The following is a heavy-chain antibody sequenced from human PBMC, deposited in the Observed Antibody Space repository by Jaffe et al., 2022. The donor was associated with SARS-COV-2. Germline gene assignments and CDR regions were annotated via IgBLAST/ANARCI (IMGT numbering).Heavy chain of an antibody. J-gene: IGHJ5*02. D-gene: IGHD6-13*01. V-gene: IGHV1-3*01. CDR3: ARPSTQIYSNHHIAAAGRVGFDP. Sequence: QVQLVQSGAEVKKPGASVKVSCKASGYTFTSYAMHWVRQAPGQRLEWMGWINAGNGNTKYSQKFQGRVTITRDTSASTAYMELSSLRSEDTAVYYCARPSTQIYSNHHIAAAGRVGFDPWGQGTLVTVSS. CDR2: INAGNGNT. CDR1: GYTFTSYA.